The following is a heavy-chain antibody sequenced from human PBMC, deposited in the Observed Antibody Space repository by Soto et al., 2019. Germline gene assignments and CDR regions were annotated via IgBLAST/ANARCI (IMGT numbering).Heavy chain of an antibody. CDR2: ISGSGGST. CDR1: KFTFSSYA. V-gene: IGHV3-23*01. CDR3: AKGSWLGESVSSYYYYYMDV. Sequence: GGSLRLSCGASKFTFSSYAMSWVRQAPGKGLEWVSSISGSGGSTYYADSVKGRFTISRDNSKNTLYLQMNSLRAEDTAVYYCAKGSWLGESVSSYYYYYMDVWGKGTTVTVSS. J-gene: IGHJ6*03. D-gene: IGHD3-10*01.